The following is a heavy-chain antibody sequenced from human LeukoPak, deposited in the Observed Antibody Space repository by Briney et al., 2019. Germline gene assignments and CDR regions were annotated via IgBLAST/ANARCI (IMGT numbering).Heavy chain of an antibody. J-gene: IGHJ3*02. CDR3: ARDSSSWTDAFDI. CDR2: IYYSGNT. V-gene: IGHV4-39*02. D-gene: IGHD6-13*01. CDR1: GVSISSSNSY. Sequence: PSETLSLTCTVSGVSISSSNSYWGWIRQPPGKGLEWIGSIYYSGNTYYNASHKSQVSISIDTSKNQFSLRLTSVTAADTAVYYCARDSSSWTDAFDIWGQGTMVTVSS.